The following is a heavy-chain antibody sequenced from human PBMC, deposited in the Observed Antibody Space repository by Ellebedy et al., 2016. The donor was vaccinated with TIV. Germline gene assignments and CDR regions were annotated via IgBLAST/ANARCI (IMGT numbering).Heavy chain of an antibody. J-gene: IGHJ6*02. Sequence: PGGSLRLSCAASGFTFSRYGMHWVRQAPGKGLEWVAVIWYDGSNKYYADSVKGRFTISSDNSKNTLYLQMNSLRAEDTAVYYCARDGDENCGGDCYYYYGMDVWGQGTTVTVSS. D-gene: IGHD2-21*02. CDR1: GFTFSRYG. CDR3: ARDGDENCGGDCYYYYGMDV. V-gene: IGHV3-33*01. CDR2: IWYDGSNK.